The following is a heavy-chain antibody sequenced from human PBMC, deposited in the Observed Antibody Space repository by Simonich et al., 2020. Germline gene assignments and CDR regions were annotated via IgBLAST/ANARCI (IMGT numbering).Heavy chain of an antibody. V-gene: IGHV1-2*06. D-gene: IGHD2-15*01. Sequence: QVQLVQSGAEVKKPEASVKVSCKASGYTFTGYYMHWVRQAPGQGLEWMGRCNQIRGGKNYDQNIQGRVNRTRDTSRSTAYMELRRLRSADTAVYYCARDGGNCSGGSCYWYFDLWGRGTLVTVSS. CDR2: CNQIRGGK. J-gene: IGHJ2*01. CDR3: ARDGGNCSGGSCYWYFDL. CDR1: GYTFTGYY.